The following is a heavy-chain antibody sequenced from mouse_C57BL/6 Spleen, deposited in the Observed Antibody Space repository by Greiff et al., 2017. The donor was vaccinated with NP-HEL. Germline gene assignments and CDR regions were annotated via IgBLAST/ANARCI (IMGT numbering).Heavy chain of an antibody. V-gene: IGHV1-54*01. D-gene: IGHD1-1*01. CDR1: GYAFTNYL. Sequence: VQLQQSGAELVRPGTSVKVSCKASGYAFTNYLIECVKQRPGQGLEWIGVITPGSGGTNYTEKFKGTATLTAEKSSSTAYMQLSSLTSEDSAVYFCARWDTTGFAYWGQGTLVTVSA. CDR2: ITPGSGGT. CDR3: ARWDTTGFAY. J-gene: IGHJ3*01.